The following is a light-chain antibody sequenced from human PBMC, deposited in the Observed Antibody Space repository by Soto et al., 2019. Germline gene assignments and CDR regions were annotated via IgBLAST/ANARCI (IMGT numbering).Light chain of an antibody. CDR3: QQYYDWPPMNT. J-gene: IGKJ2*01. CDR1: QSVSTN. V-gene: IGKV3-15*01. CDR2: AAS. Sequence: EIVMTQSPATLSVFPGERATLSCRASQSVSTNLAWYQQKPGQAPRLLIYAASTRVTGIPARFSGSGSGTEFTLTISSLQSEDVTAYYCQQYYDWPPMNTFGQGTKVDIK.